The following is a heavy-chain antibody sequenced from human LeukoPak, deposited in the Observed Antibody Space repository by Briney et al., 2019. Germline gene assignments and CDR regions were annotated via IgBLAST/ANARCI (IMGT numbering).Heavy chain of an antibody. Sequence: PSETLSLTCTVSGFSISSYYWSWIRQPPGKGLEWIGYIYYSGSTNYNPSLKSRVTISVDTSKNQFSLKLSSVTAADTAVYYCARGLGLLGRPPYFDYWGQGTLVTVSS. V-gene: IGHV4-59*01. J-gene: IGHJ4*02. CDR1: GFSISSYY. CDR2: IYYSGST. CDR3: ARGLGLLGRPPYFDY. D-gene: IGHD2-15*01.